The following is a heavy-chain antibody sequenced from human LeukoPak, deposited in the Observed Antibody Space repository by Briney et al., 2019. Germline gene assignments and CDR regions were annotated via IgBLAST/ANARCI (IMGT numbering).Heavy chain of an antibody. CDR3: ARHPWTWPYYFDH. CDR1: GGSITSSSYY. J-gene: IGHJ4*02. V-gene: IGHV4-39*01. Sequence: PSETLSLTCTVSGGSITSSSYYWGWIRQPPGKGLEWIGSIYYGGSTYYNPSLERRVTISVDTSKNQVSLKVSSLTAADTAVYYCARHPWTWPYYFDHWGQGTLVTVSS. D-gene: IGHD3/OR15-3a*01. CDR2: IYYGGST.